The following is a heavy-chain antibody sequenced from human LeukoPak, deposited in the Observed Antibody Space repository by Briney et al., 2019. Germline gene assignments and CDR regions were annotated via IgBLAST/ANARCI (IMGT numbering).Heavy chain of an antibody. V-gene: IGHV1-8*01. D-gene: IGHD3-10*01. CDR2: MNPNSGNT. J-gene: IGHJ4*02. CDR3: AREAVLWFGEVGYFDY. CDR1: GYTFTSYD. Sequence: GASVKVSCKASGYTFTSYDINWVRQATGQGLEWMGWMNPNSGNTGYAQKFQGRVTMTRNTSISTAYMELSSLRSDDTAVYYCAREAVLWFGEVGYFDYWGQGTLVTVSS.